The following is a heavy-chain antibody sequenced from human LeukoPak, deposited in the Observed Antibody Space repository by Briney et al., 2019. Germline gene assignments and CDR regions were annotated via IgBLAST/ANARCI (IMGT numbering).Heavy chain of an antibody. D-gene: IGHD3-22*01. Sequence: GGSLRLSCAASGFTFDDYDINWVRQAPGKGLEWVSSISSSSSYIYYADSVKGRFTISRDNAKNSLYLQMNSLRAEDTAVYYCARDPYDSSEGDAFDIWGQGTMVTVSS. V-gene: IGHV3-21*01. CDR3: ARDPYDSSEGDAFDI. CDR1: GFTFDDYD. J-gene: IGHJ3*02. CDR2: ISSSSSYI.